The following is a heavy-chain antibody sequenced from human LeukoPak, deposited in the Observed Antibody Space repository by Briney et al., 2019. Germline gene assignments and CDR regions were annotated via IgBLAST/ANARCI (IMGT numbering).Heavy chain of an antibody. Sequence: GGSLRLSCYASGFSFSTYDMHWVRQAPGKGLEWVAVISDDGSSKQYADSVKGRFSISRDNSENFLYLQMNSLRPEDTVLYYCVKSAVELLYGHHPNHCIGMDVWGEGTTVIVSS. CDR1: GFSFSTYD. J-gene: IGHJ6*04. V-gene: IGHV3-30*18. D-gene: IGHD1-14*01. CDR3: VKSAVELLYGHHPNHCIGMDV. CDR2: ISDDGSSK.